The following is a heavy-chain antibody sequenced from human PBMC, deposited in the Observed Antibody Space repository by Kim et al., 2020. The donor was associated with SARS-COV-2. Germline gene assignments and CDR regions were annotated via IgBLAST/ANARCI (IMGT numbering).Heavy chain of an antibody. V-gene: IGHV3-30*02. D-gene: IGHD1-1*01. CDR3: AKGAGPYNWNDGGYFNY. Sequence: VKGRFTISRDNSKNTLYLQMNSLRAEDTAVYYCAKGAGPYNWNDGGYFNYWGQGTLVTVSS. J-gene: IGHJ4*02.